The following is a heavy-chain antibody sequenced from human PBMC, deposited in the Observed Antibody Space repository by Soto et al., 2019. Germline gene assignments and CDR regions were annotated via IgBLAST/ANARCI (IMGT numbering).Heavy chain of an antibody. CDR2: IYYSGST. CDR1: GGSISNYY. Sequence: QVQLQESGPGLVKASETLSLTCIVSGGSISNYYWSWIRQPPGEGLGWIGYIYYSGSTNYNPSLTSRVTISVDTSKNQFSLKLSSVTAADTAVYYCARHRYSYGVYYFDYWGQGTLVTVSS. V-gene: IGHV4-59*08. D-gene: IGHD5-18*01. J-gene: IGHJ4*02. CDR3: ARHRYSYGVYYFDY.